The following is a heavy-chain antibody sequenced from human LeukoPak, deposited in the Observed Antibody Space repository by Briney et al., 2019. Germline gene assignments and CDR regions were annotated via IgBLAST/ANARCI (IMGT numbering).Heavy chain of an antibody. CDR3: ARGYCSSASCYKLGDNWFDP. CDR2: INPSGGST. J-gene: IGHJ5*02. CDR1: GYTFTSYY. D-gene: IGHD2-2*02. Sequence: ASVKVSCKASGYTFTSYYMHWVRQAPGQGLEWMGIINPSGGSTSYAQKFQGRVTMTRDMSTSTVYMELSSLRSEDTAVYYCARGYCSSASCYKLGDNWFDPWGQGTLVTVSS. V-gene: IGHV1-46*01.